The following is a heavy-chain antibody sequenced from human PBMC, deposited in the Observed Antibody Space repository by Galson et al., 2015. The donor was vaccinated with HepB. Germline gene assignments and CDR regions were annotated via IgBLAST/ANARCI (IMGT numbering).Heavy chain of an antibody. CDR1: GYTFISYG. D-gene: IGHD3-10*01. J-gene: IGHJ6*02. Sequence: SVKVSCKASGYTFISYGITWVRQAPGQGLEWMGWISAYNGNTNYAQKFQGRVTMTTDTSTGTAYMELRRLRSDDTAVYYCARDLMDPPTIIRGVVAGYYYYGMDVWGQGTAVTVSS. CDR3: ARDLMDPPTIIRGVVAGYYYYGMDV. CDR2: ISAYNGNT. V-gene: IGHV1-18*04.